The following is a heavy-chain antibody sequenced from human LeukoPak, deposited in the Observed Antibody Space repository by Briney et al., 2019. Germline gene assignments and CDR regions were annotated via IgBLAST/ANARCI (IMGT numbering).Heavy chain of an antibody. V-gene: IGHV3-74*01. CDR2: ITGDGSST. CDR1: GFNFGNYW. Sequence: GGSPRLSCVAAGFNFGNYWMRWVRHAPGKEPVCISRITGDGSSTVYADPVTGRFTISRDNARNTLYLQMDSLRAEDTAVYYCARDYYGSIDYWGQGTLVTVSS. D-gene: IGHD3-10*01. J-gene: IGHJ4*02. CDR3: ARDYYGSIDY.